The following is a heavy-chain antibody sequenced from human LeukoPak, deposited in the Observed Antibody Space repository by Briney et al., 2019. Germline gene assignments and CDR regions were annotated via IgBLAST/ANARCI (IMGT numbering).Heavy chain of an antibody. CDR1: GFTFTDAG. CDR3: SELSRGF. D-gene: IGHD3-22*01. CDR2: IKPKSEGGTT. J-gene: IGHJ4*02. V-gene: IGHV3-15*01. Sequence: GGSLRFSCRASGFTFTDAGMSWVRQAPGRGLECVGRIKPKSEGGTTDYTEHRSDRFTASRDDSKNTMYLEMNNLRTEDTGLDYCSELSRGFWGQGTQVAVSS.